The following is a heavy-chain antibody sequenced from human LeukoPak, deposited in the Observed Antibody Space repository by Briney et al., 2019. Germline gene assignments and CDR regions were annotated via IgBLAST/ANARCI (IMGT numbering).Heavy chain of an antibody. CDR3: AKNEYSSLSEYYMDV. Sequence: SETLSLTCTVSGGSISSYYWSWIRQPPGKGLEWIGYIYYSGSTNYNPSLKSRVTISVDTSKNQFSLKLSSVTAADTAVYYCAKNEYSSLSEYYMDVWGKGTTVTVSS. V-gene: IGHV4-59*01. J-gene: IGHJ6*03. D-gene: IGHD3-22*01. CDR1: GGSISSYY. CDR2: IYYSGST.